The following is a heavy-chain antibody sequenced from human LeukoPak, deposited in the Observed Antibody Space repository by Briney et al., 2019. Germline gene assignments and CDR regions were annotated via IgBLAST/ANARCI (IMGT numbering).Heavy chain of an antibody. Sequence: GSVKDSRKVSGYTLTELSMHWVRPAGAKGLAWVGGFDPRAGETIYAQKFQGRVTMTADTSTATAYMELSSLRSEDQAVYYCATDLRRGSCCQDYWGQGALVTVSS. CDR1: GYTLTELS. CDR2: FDPRAGET. V-gene: IGHV1-24*01. J-gene: IGHJ4*02. CDR3: ATDLRRGSCCQDY. D-gene: IGHD2-15*01.